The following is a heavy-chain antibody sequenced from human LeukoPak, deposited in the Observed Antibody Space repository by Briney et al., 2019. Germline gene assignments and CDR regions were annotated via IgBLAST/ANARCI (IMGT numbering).Heavy chain of an antibody. CDR3: ARRHFHWFDP. J-gene: IGHJ5*02. V-gene: IGHV1-8*03. CDR2: MNPNGGKA. CDR1: GYTFTNYD. Sequence: GASLKVSCKASGYTFTNYDINWVRQATGQGLEWMGWMNPNGGKAGYAHKFQGRVTITRNPSITTVYMELSSLRSEDTAVYYWARRHFHWFDPWGQGTLVTVSS.